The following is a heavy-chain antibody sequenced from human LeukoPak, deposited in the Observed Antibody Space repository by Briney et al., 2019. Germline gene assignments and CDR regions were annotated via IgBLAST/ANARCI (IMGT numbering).Heavy chain of an antibody. Sequence: GASVKVSCKASGGTFSSYAISWVRQAPGQGLEWMGGIIPIFGTANYAQKFQGRVTITTDESTSTAYMELSSLRSEDTAVYYCARDPNIAARSGNGGFDYWGQGTLVTVSS. CDR1: GGTFSSYA. J-gene: IGHJ4*02. D-gene: IGHD6-6*01. CDR2: IIPIFGTA. V-gene: IGHV1-69*05. CDR3: ARDPNIAARSGNGGFDY.